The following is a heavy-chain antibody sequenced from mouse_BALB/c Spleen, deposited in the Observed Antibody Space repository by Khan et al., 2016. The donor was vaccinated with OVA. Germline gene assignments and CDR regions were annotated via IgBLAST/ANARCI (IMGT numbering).Heavy chain of an antibody. CDR3: AREEALYYFDY. CDR1: GYIFTSYW. CDR2: IYPGTDYT. D-gene: IGHD3-2*02. J-gene: IGHJ2*01. V-gene: IGHV1S132*01. Sequence: QVQLQQSGAELVRPGTSVKLSCKTSGYIFTSYWIHWVKQRSGQGLEWIASIYPGTDYTYYNENFKDKATLTADKSSSTANLQLSSLTSEDSAVLSGAREEALYYFDYWGQGTTLTVSS.